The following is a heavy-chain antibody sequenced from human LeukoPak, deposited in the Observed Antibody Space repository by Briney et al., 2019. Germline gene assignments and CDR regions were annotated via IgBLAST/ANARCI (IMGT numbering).Heavy chain of an antibody. V-gene: IGHV4-38-2*02. D-gene: IGHD2-21*02. CDR2: IYHSGST. J-gene: IGHJ4*02. CDR3: ARGRRSCGGDCYSVRHYFDY. CDR1: GYSISSGYY. Sequence: PSETLSLTCTVSGYSISSGYYWGWIRQPPGKGLEWTGSIYHSGSTNYNPSLKSRVTISVDTSKNQFSLKLSSVSAADTAVYYCARGRRSCGGDCYSVRHYFDYWGQGTLVSVSS.